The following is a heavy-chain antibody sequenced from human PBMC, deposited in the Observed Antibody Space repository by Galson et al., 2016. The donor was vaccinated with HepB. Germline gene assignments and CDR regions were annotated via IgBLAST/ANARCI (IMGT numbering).Heavy chain of an antibody. CDR1: GGSVRSNNHY. D-gene: IGHD3-3*01. J-gene: IGHJ6*03. CDR3: ARHSGGNPRRFLDYYYMDV. Sequence: SETLSLTCTVSGGSVRSNNHYWGWIRQPPGKGLEWIGTFYYSGSTYYNPSLKSRVSVSADTSKNQISLKLSSVTAADSAVYYCARHSGGNPRRFLDYYYMDVWGKGTTVTVSS. V-gene: IGHV4-39*01. CDR2: FYYSGST.